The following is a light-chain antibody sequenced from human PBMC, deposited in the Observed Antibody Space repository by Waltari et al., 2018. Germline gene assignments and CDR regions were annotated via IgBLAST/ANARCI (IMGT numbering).Light chain of an antibody. V-gene: IGLV3-1*01. J-gene: IGLJ2*01. CDR1: KLGDKY. CDR2: RDD. Sequence: SYELTQPPSVSVSPGQTARITCSGDKLGDKYVSWYQQKAGQSPSLLIYRDDERPSGIPERFSGSNSGNTGTLTISGTQSLDEADYYCQAWDTSTAVFGGGTKLTVL. CDR3: QAWDTSTAV.